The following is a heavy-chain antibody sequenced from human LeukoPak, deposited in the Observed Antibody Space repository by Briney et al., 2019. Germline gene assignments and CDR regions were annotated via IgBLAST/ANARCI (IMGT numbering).Heavy chain of an antibody. Sequence: GASVKVSCKASGYTFTSYYMHWVRQAPGQGLEWMGIINPSGGSTSYAQKFQGRVTMTRDTSTSTVYMELSSLRSEDTAVYYCAGRLGYCSSTSCYTKQEIDYWGQGTLVTVSS. V-gene: IGHV1-46*01. J-gene: IGHJ4*02. CDR1: GYTFTSYY. CDR2: INPSGGST. CDR3: AGRLGYCSSTSCYTKQEIDY. D-gene: IGHD2-2*02.